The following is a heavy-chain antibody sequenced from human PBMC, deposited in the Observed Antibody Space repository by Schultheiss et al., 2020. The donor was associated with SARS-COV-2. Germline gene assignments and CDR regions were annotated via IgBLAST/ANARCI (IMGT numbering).Heavy chain of an antibody. CDR3: AKVRVPAATNWFDP. CDR1: GFTFSSYA. V-gene: IGHV3-23*01. CDR2: ISGSGGST. Sequence: GESLKISCAASGFTFSSYAMSWVRQAPGKGLEWVSAISGSGGSTYYADSVKGRFTISRDNSKNTLYLQMNSLRAEDTAVYYCAKVRVPAATNWFDPWGQGTLVTVSS. J-gene: IGHJ5*02. D-gene: IGHD2-2*01.